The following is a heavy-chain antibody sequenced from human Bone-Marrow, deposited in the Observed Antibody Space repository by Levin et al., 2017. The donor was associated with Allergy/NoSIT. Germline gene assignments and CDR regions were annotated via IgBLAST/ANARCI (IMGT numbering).Heavy chain of an antibody. CDR2: IKQDGGEK. V-gene: IGHV3-7*02. D-gene: IGHD3-16*01. Sequence: WLSLILSFSSSGFTFSSYWMNWVRQAPGKGLEWVANIKQDGGEKNYVDSVKGRFTISRDNAKDSLYLQMNSLRAEDTAVYYCASGGRFTSWGQGSLVTVSS. CDR3: ASGGRFTS. CDR1: GFTFSSYW. J-gene: IGHJ5*02.